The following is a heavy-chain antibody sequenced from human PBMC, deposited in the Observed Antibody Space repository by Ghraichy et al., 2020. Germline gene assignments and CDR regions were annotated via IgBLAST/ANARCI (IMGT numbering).Heavy chain of an antibody. CDR3: ARVYATLYGMDV. D-gene: IGHD2-8*01. Sequence: GGSLRLSCAASGFRFSDYYMSWIRQAPGKGLEWVSYISSSCITIYYADSVKGRFTSSRDYAKKTLYLQMNSLRAEDTAVYFCARVYATLYGMDVWGQGTTVTVSS. J-gene: IGHJ6*02. CDR2: ISSSCITI. CDR1: GFRFSDYY. V-gene: IGHV3-11*01.